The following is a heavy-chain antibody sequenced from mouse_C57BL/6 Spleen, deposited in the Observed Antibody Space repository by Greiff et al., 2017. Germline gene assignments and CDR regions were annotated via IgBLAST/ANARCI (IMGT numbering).Heavy chain of an antibody. CDR1: GFTFSSYA. J-gene: IGHJ2*01. CDR3: ASLYDGSDGDYFDY. Sequence: EVQLVESGGGLVKPGGSLKLSCAASGFTFSSYAMSWVRQTPEKRLEWVATISDGGSYTYYPDNVKGRFTISRDNAKNNLYLQMSHLKSEDTAMYYCASLYDGSDGDYFDYWGQGTTLTVSS. D-gene: IGHD2-3*01. V-gene: IGHV5-4*01. CDR2: ISDGGSYT.